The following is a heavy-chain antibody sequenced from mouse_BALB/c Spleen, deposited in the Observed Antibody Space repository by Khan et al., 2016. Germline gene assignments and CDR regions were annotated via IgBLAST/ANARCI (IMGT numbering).Heavy chain of an antibody. Sequence: EVQLQESGAELVKPGASVKLSCTASGFNIKDTYMHWVKQRPEQGMEWIGRIDPANGNTKYDPKFQGKATITADPSSNTAYLQLSSLTSEDTAVYYCARRGYYGSIDYWGQGTTLTVSS. CDR2: IDPANGNT. J-gene: IGHJ2*01. D-gene: IGHD1-1*01. CDR3: ARRGYYGSIDY. V-gene: IGHV14-3*02. CDR1: GFNIKDTY.